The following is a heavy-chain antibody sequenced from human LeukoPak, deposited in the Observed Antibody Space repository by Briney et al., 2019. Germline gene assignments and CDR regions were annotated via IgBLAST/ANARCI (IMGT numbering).Heavy chain of an antibody. CDR2: INPNSGGT. CDR1: GYTFSTYY. CDR3: ASGKNYDFWSGLDY. J-gene: IGHJ4*02. D-gene: IGHD3-3*01. V-gene: IGHV1-2*06. Sequence: ASVTVSCKASGYTFSTYYMHWVRQAPGQGLEWMGRINPNSGGTNYAQKFQGRVTLTRDTSISTAYMELSRLRSDDTAVYYCASGKNYDFWSGLDYWGQGTLVSVSS.